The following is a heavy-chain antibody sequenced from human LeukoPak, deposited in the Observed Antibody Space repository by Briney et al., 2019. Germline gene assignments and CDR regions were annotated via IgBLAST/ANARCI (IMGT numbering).Heavy chain of an antibody. D-gene: IGHD2-15*01. CDR2: IYTSGST. Sequence: SETLSLTCTVSGYSISSGYYWSWIRQPAGKGLEWIGRIYTSGSTNYNPSLKSRVTISVDTSKNQFSLKLSSVTAADTAVYYCARESVPRGVALTFDPWGQGTLVTVSS. J-gene: IGHJ5*02. V-gene: IGHV4-61*02. CDR3: ARESVPRGVALTFDP. CDR1: GYSISSGYY.